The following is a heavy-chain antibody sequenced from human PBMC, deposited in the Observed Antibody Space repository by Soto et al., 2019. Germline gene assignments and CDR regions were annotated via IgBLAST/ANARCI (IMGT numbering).Heavy chain of an antibody. D-gene: IGHD2-21*02. CDR1: GGSFSGYY. Sequence: SETLSLTCAVYGGSFSGYYWSWIRQPPGKGLEWIGEINHSGSTNYNPSLKSRVTILVDTSKNQFSLKLSSVTAADTAVYYCARIYSCGGDCYSWFDPWGQGTLVTVSS. V-gene: IGHV4-34*01. CDR2: INHSGST. J-gene: IGHJ5*02. CDR3: ARIYSCGGDCYSWFDP.